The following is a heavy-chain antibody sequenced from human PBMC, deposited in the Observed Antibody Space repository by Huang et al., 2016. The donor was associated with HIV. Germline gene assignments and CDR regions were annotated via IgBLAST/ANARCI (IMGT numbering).Heavy chain of an antibody. J-gene: IGHJ4*02. CDR1: GGSVSSGSYY. Sequence: QVQLQESGPGLVKPSEPLSLTCTVSGGSVSSGSYYWSWIRPPPGKGLEWIGYIDYSGITNCNPSLKSRVTISVDTSKNQFSLKLSSVTTADTTVYYCARESRGSIDYWGQGTLVTVSS. CDR2: IDYSGIT. CDR3: ARESRGSIDY. D-gene: IGHD1-26*01. V-gene: IGHV4-61*01.